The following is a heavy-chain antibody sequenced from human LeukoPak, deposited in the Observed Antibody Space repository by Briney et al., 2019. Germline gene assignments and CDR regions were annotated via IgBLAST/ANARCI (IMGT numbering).Heavy chain of an antibody. CDR1: GYSFTTNW. J-gene: IGHJ5*02. Sequence: GESLQISCKGFGYSFTTNWIGWVRQMPGRGLEWMGNIYPGDSDTRYSPSFQGQVSISADKSFTTAYLQWSSLKASDTAMYYCARRCYCSGGSCYSWFDPWGQGTLVTVSS. D-gene: IGHD2-15*01. CDR3: ARRCYCSGGSCYSWFDP. CDR2: IYPGDSDT. V-gene: IGHV5-51*01.